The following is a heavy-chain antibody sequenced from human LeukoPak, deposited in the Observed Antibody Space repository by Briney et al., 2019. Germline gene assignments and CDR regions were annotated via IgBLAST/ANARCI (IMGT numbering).Heavy chain of an antibody. CDR2: MNPNSGNT. Sequence: ASVKVSCKASGYTFTSYDINWVRQPTGQGLEWMGWMNPNSGNTGYAQKFRGRVTMTRNTSIGTAYMELGRLRSEDTAVYYGARGGITGTNYYYFYGMDVGGRETTVTVSS. CDR1: GYTFTSYD. CDR3: ARGGITGTNYYYFYGMDV. J-gene: IGHJ6*02. D-gene: IGHD1-20*01. V-gene: IGHV1-8*01.